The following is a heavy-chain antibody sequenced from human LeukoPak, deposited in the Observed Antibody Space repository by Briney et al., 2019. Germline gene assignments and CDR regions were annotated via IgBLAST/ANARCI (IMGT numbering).Heavy chain of an antibody. CDR3: ARHVRGYRGYDPSPFDY. V-gene: IGHV4-39*01. CDR1: GGSIISSSYY. D-gene: IGHD5-12*01. J-gene: IGHJ4*02. Sequence: SETLSLTCTVSGGSIISSSYYWGWIRQPPGKGLEWIGSISYTGSTDYNPSLKSRVTISVDTSKNQFSLRLTSVTAADTALYYCARHVRGYRGYDPSPFDYWGQGTLDTVSS. CDR2: ISYTGST.